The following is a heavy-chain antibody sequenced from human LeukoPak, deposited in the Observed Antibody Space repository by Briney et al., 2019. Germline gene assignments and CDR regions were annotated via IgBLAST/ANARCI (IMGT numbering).Heavy chain of an antibody. J-gene: IGHJ4*02. CDR2: IYYSGST. V-gene: IGHV4-39*01. CDR3: ASGYYYDSGGYFPLDY. D-gene: IGHD3-22*01. Sequence: SETLSLTCTVSGASIRSSSYYWGWIRQPPGKGLEWIGTIYYSGSTYYNPSLKSRVTISVDTSKNQFSPKLSSVTAADTAVYYCASGYYYDSGGYFPLDYWGQGTLVTGSS. CDR1: GASIRSSSYY.